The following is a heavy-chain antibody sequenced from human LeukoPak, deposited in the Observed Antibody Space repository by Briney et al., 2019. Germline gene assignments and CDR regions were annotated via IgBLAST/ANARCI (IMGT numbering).Heavy chain of an antibody. Sequence: SETLSLTCTVSGGSISSSSYYWGWIRQPPGKGLEWIGSIYYSGSTYYNPSLKSRVTISVDTSKNQFSLKLSSVTAADTAVYYCARRSMITFGGVIVALYCFDYWGQGTLVTVSS. CDR2: IYYSGST. CDR1: GGSISSSSYY. V-gene: IGHV4-39*01. J-gene: IGHJ4*02. D-gene: IGHD3-16*02. CDR3: ARRSMITFGGVIVALYCFDY.